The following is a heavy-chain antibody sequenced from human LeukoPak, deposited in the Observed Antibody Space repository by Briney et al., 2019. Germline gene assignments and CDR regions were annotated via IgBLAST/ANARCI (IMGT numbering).Heavy chain of an antibody. CDR2: INPNSGGT. CDR3: ARDGYCSSTSCSRGLYYYYYMDV. D-gene: IGHD2-2*01. Sequence: ASVKVSCKASGYTFTGYYMHWVRQAPGQGLEWMGWINPNSGGTNYAQKFQGRVTMTRDTSISTAYMELSRLRSDDTAVYYCARDGYCSSTSCSRGLYYYYYMDVWGKGTTVTVSS. V-gene: IGHV1-2*02. CDR1: GYTFTGYY. J-gene: IGHJ6*03.